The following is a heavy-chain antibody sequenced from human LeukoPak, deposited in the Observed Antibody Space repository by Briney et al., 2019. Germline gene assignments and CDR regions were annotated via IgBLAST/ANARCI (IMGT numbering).Heavy chain of an antibody. V-gene: IGHV4-59*01. J-gene: IGHJ5*02. D-gene: IGHD3-22*01. CDR1: GGSISNYY. Sequence: SETLSLTCTVSGGSISNYYWSWIRQPPGKGLEWIGFIYYSGSTTYNPSLKSRATISVDTSKNQFSLMLSSETAADTAVYYCARGTMMVGPWGQGTLVTVSS. CDR3: ARGTMMVGP. CDR2: IYYSGST.